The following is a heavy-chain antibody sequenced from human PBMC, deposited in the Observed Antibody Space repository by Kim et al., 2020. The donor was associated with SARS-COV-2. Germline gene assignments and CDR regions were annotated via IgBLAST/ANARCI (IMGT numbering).Heavy chain of an antibody. D-gene: IGHD6-13*01. J-gene: IGHJ4*02. V-gene: IGHV1-69*04. Sequence: AQKFQGRVTITANKSTSTAYMGLSSLRSADTAVYYCARGVGAPYSSLTDYWGQGTLVTVSS. CDR3: ARGVGAPYSSLTDY.